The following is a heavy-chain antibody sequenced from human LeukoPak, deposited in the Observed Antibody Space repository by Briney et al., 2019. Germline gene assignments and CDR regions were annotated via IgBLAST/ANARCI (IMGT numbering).Heavy chain of an antibody. D-gene: IGHD3-22*01. Sequence: PSETLSLTCTVSGGSISSGGYYWSWIRQHPGKGLEWIGYIYYSGSTYYNPSLKSRVTISVDTSKNQFSLKLSSVTAADTAVYYCARGVRGIDYYDSSGYYLTSPGRFDPWGQGTLVTVSS. CDR2: IYYSGST. J-gene: IGHJ5*02. CDR3: ARGVRGIDYYDSSGYYLTSPGRFDP. V-gene: IGHV4-31*03. CDR1: GGSISSGGYY.